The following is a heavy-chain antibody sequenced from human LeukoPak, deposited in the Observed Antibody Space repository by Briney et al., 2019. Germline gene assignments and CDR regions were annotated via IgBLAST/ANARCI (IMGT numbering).Heavy chain of an antibody. Sequence: GASVKVSCKASRYTFTGYYMHWVRQAPGQGLEWMGRINPNSGGTNYAQKFQGRVTMTRETYISTADMDLSRLRSDETAVYYCARGRVNSGWFPGDYWGQGTLVTVSS. CDR2: INPNSGGT. CDR3: ARGRVNSGWFPGDY. D-gene: IGHD6-19*01. J-gene: IGHJ4*02. CDR1: RYTFTGYY. V-gene: IGHV1-2*06.